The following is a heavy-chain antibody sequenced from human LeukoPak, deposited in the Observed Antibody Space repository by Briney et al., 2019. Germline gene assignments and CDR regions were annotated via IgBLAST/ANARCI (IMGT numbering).Heavy chain of an antibody. V-gene: IGHV3-23*01. D-gene: IGHD6-19*01. CDR2: TSSSDAGT. Sequence: GGSLRLSCAASGFTFSSYGMHWVRQAPGKGLEWVSATSSSDAGTYYAESVRGRFTISRDNSKNTLFLQMNSLRAEDAAVYYCARVYSSGWFGAFDIWGQGTMVTVSS. CDR3: ARVYSSGWFGAFDI. CDR1: GFTFSSYG. J-gene: IGHJ3*02.